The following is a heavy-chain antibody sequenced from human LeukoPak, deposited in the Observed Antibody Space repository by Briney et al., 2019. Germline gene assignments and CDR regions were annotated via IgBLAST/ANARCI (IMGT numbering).Heavy chain of an antibody. CDR1: GFTLSSYG. V-gene: IGHV3-33*06. J-gene: IGHJ5*02. CDR2: IWYDGSNK. CDR3: AKEELRHFDFRP. D-gene: IGHD3-9*01. Sequence: GWSLRLSCAASGFTLSSYGMQWVRQAPGKGLEWVAVIWYDGSNKYYADSVKGRFTISRDNSKNTLYLQMNSLRAEDTAVYYCAKEELRHFDFRPWGQGTLVTVSS.